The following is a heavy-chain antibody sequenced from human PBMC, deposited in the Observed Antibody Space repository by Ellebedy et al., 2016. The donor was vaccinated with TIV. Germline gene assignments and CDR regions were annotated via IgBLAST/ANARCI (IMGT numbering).Heavy chain of an antibody. J-gene: IGHJ4*02. Sequence: PGGSLRLSCAASGFTVNNNYMSWVRQAPGKGLEWVASINPDGSDEWYVDSVKGRFTISRDNARNSLYLQMNSLRAEDTAVYYCTRDSQYCRDYWGQGALVTVSS. CDR2: INPDGSDE. D-gene: IGHD2-15*01. V-gene: IGHV3-7*03. CDR1: GFTVNNNY. CDR3: TRDSQYCRDY.